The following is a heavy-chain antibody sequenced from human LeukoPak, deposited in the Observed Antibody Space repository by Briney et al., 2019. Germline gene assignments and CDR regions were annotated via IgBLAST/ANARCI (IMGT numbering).Heavy chain of an antibody. V-gene: IGHV1-24*01. CDR3: ATRPGYSDFWSGLRRVYWFDP. CDR2: FDPEDGET. CDR1: GYTLTELS. D-gene: IGHD3-3*01. J-gene: IGHJ5*02. Sequence: GASVKVSCKVSGYTLTELSMHWVRQAPGKGLEWMGGFDPEDGETIYAQKFQGRVTMTEDTSTDTAYMELSSLRSEDTAVYYCATRPGYSDFWSGLRRVYWFDPWGQGTLVTVSS.